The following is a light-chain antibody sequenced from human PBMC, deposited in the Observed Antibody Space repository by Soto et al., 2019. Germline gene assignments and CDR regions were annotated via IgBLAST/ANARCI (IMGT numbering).Light chain of an antibody. CDR1: QTISSF. CDR2: AAS. CDR3: QQSYGTPLT. Sequence: DIQMTQSPSSLSASVGDRVTITCRAGQTISSFLNWYQQQPGKAPELLIYAASSLQSGVPSRFSGSGSGTDFTLTISNLQPEDFATYYCQQSYGTPLTFGGGTKVEIK. V-gene: IGKV1-39*01. J-gene: IGKJ4*01.